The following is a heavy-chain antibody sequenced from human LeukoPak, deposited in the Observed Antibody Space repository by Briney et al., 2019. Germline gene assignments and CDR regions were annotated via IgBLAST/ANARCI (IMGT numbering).Heavy chain of an antibody. J-gene: IGHJ3*01. CDR1: GFTFXSXX. V-gene: IGHV3-23*01. Sequence: LXLSXAASGFTFXSXXMSWVRQAPGKXLEXXXAIXSNSGSTYYADSVKGRFTISRDNSKNTLYLQMNSLRAEDTAVHYCARGTNYDEWNYGEKFAFDVWGQGTMVTVSS. D-gene: IGHD3-3*01. CDR3: ARGTNYDEWNYGEKFAFDV. CDR2: IXSNSGST.